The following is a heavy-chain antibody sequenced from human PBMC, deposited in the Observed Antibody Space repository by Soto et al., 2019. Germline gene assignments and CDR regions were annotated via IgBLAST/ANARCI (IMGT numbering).Heavy chain of an antibody. CDR2: TYYRSKWYN. V-gene: IGHV6-1*01. D-gene: IGHD2-2*02. Sequence: SQTLSLTCAISGDSVSDNSAAWNWIRQSPSRGLEWLGRTYYRSKWYNDYAVSVKSRITVTPDTSKNQFSLQLNSVTPEDTAVYYCAREPLYCSSTSCYTVGDYYYGMDVWGQGTTVTVSS. CDR1: GDSVSDNSAA. CDR3: AREPLYCSSTSCYTVGDYYYGMDV. J-gene: IGHJ6*02.